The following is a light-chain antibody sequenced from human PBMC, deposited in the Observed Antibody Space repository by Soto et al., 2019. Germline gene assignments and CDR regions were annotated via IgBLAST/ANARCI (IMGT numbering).Light chain of an antibody. CDR1: QSISNW. CDR3: QQYNSYWT. CDR2: QAS. Sequence: DIQMTQSPSTLSASVGDRVIITCRASQSISNWLAWYQQKPGRLPRLLIYQASSLESGVPSRFSGSGSGTEFTLTISSLQPDDFATYYCQQYNSYWTFGQGTKVEIK. J-gene: IGKJ1*01. V-gene: IGKV1-5*03.